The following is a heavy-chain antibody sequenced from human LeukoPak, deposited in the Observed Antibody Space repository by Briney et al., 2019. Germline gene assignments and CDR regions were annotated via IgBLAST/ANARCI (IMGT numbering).Heavy chain of an antibody. J-gene: IGHJ6*02. V-gene: IGHV4-34*01. D-gene: IGHD6-13*01. CDR2: INHSGST. CDR3: ARGDVGYSSSWYLSAYYYGMDV. Sequence: SETLSLTCAVYGGSFSGYYWSWIRQPPGKGLEWIGEINHSGSTNYNPSLKSRVTISVDTSKNQFSLKLSSVTAADTAVYYCARGDVGYSSSWYLSAYYYGMDVWGQGTTVTVSS. CDR1: GGSFSGYY.